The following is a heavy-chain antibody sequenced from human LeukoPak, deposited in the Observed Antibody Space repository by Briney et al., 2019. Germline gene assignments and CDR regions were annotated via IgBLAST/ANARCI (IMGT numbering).Heavy chain of an antibody. J-gene: IGHJ3*02. Sequence: VSVKVSCKVSGYTLTELSMHWVRQAPGKGLEWMGGFDPEDGETIYAQKFQGRVTMTEDTSTDTAYMELSSLRSEDTAVYYCATRLALAVAPGAFDIWGQGTMVTVSS. V-gene: IGHV1-24*01. CDR2: FDPEDGET. CDR1: GYTLTELS. D-gene: IGHD6-19*01. CDR3: ATRLALAVAPGAFDI.